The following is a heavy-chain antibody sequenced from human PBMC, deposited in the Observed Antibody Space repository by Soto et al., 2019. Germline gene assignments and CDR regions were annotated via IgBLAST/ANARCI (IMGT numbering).Heavy chain of an antibody. CDR1: GGSISRYY. CDR3: ATSLGYCSGGSCYDAFDI. J-gene: IGHJ3*02. CDR2: IYYSGST. D-gene: IGHD2-15*01. Sequence: QVQLQESGPGLVKPSETLSLTCTVSGGSISRYYWSWIRQPPGKGLEWIGYIYYSGSTNYNPSLKSRVTISVDTSKNQFSLKLSSVTAADTAVYYCATSLGYCSGGSCYDAFDIWGQGTMVTVSS. V-gene: IGHV4-59*08.